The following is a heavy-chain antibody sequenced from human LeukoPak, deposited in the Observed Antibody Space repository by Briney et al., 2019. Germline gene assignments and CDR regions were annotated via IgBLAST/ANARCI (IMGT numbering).Heavy chain of an antibody. CDR2: ISYSGSNT. CDR3: AKDEVELRGYFDY. CDR1: GFIFGSYA. J-gene: IGHJ4*02. D-gene: IGHD1-26*01. V-gene: IGHV3-23*01. Sequence: GGSLRLFCAASGFIFGSYAMSWVRQAPGKGLEWVSTISYSGSNTYYADSVQGRFTISRDNSRNTLYLQMNSLRAEDTAVYFCAKDEVELRGYFDYWGQGTLVTVSS.